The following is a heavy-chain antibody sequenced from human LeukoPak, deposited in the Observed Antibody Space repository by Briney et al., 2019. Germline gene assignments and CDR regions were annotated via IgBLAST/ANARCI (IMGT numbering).Heavy chain of an antibody. Sequence: ASVKVSCTASGYTFTSYYMHWVRQAPGQGLEWMGIINPSGGSTSYAQKFQGRVTMTRDMSTSTVYMELSSLRSEDTAVYYCARSPVRFLEWLSHYMDVWGKGTTVTVSS. D-gene: IGHD3-3*01. V-gene: IGHV1-46*01. CDR1: GYTFTSYY. CDR3: ARSPVRFLEWLSHYMDV. J-gene: IGHJ6*03. CDR2: INPSGGST.